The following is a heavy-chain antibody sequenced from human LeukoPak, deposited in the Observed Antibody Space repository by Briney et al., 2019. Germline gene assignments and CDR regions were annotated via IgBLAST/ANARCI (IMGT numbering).Heavy chain of an antibody. CDR2: SYYSGST. J-gene: IGHJ2*01. CDR3: ARAGRGNWHFDL. V-gene: IGHV4-59*02. D-gene: IGHD3-10*01. CDR1: GGSVPIYY. Sequence: KPSETLSLTCTVSGGSVPIYYWHWIRQPPGRGLELIGYSYYSGSTDYNPSLRGRVAISVDTSKNQISLRLTSVTAADTAVYYCARAGRGNWHFDLWGRGTLVAVSP.